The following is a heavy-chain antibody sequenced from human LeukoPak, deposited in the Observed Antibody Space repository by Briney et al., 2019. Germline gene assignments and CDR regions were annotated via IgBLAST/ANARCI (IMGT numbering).Heavy chain of an antibody. Sequence: GGSLRLSCAASGFTFSGSWMHWVRQTPGKGLVWVSRIMGDGSGANYADSVKGRFTISRDNAKNTVYLQMNSLRDEDTAVYYCARFVMVTAGDYWGQGTLVTVSS. J-gene: IGHJ4*02. CDR2: IMGDGSGA. D-gene: IGHD2-21*02. V-gene: IGHV3-74*01. CDR1: GFTFSGSW. CDR3: ARFVMVTAGDY.